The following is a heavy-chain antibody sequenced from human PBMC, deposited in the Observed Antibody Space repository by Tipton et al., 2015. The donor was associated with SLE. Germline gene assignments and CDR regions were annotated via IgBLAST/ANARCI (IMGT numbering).Heavy chain of an antibody. CDR2: IYYSGST. CDR1: GGSISSYY. V-gene: IGHV4-59*01. Sequence: TLSLTCTVSGGSISSYYWSWIRQPPGKGLEWIGYIYYSGSTNYNPSLKSRVTISVDTSKKQFSLKLSSVTAADTAVYYCARSIAVAGYWYFDLWGRGTLVTVSS. D-gene: IGHD6-19*01. J-gene: IGHJ2*01. CDR3: ARSIAVAGYWYFDL.